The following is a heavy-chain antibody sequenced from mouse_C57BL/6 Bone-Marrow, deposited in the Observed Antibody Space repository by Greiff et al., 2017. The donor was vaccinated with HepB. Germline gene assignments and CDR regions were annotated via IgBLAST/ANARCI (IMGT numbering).Heavy chain of an antibody. D-gene: IGHD1-1*01. J-gene: IGHJ1*03. Sequence: QVQLQQSGPELVKPGASVKISCKASGYSFTSYYIHWVKQRPGQGLEWIGWIYPGSGNTKYNEKFKGKATLTADTSSSTAYLQLSSLTSEDSAVYYCARVIYYYGSSYWYFDVWGTGTTVTVSS. CDR1: GYSFTSYY. V-gene: IGHV1-66*01. CDR2: IYPGSGNT. CDR3: ARVIYYYGSSYWYFDV.